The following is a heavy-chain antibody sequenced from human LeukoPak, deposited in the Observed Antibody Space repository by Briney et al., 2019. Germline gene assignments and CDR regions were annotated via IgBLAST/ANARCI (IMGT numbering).Heavy chain of an antibody. D-gene: IGHD5-18*01. V-gene: IGHV3-15*01. CDR2: IKSKTDGGTT. J-gene: IGHJ4*02. Sequence: GGSLRLSCAASGFTFSNAWMSWVRQAPGKGLEWVGRIKSKTDGGTTDYAAPVKGRFTISRDDSKNTLYLQMNSLKTEDTAVYCCTTEWIQLWSNIDYWGQGTLVTVSS. CDR1: GFTFSNAW. CDR3: TTEWIQLWSNIDY.